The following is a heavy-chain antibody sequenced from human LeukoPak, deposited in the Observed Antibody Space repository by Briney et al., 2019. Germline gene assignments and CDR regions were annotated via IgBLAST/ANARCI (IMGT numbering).Heavy chain of an antibody. Sequence: PGGSLRLSCAGSGFTFSSYWMSWVRQAPGKGLEWVDNIKEDGSEKYYVDSVKGRFIISRDNAKNSLYLQMNSLRAEDTAVYYCGRDRYVSMWGQGTMVTVSS. D-gene: IGHD1-14*01. CDR1: GFTFSSYW. J-gene: IGHJ3*01. CDR2: IKEDGSEK. V-gene: IGHV3-7*01. CDR3: GRDRYVSM.